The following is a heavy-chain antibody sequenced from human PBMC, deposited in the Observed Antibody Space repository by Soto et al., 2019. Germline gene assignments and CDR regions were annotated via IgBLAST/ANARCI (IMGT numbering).Heavy chain of an antibody. D-gene: IGHD3-16*01. V-gene: IGHV3-30*03. Sequence: GGSLRLSCAASRFPFSNYAMHWIRQAPGKGLEWVAVVSHDGRNKYYADSVKGRFTISRDNSKNRLYVQMNSLRTEETAVYYCATDLGGGVNWGQGTLVTVSS. CDR2: VSHDGRNK. CDR3: ATDLGGGVN. J-gene: IGHJ4*02. CDR1: RFPFSNYA.